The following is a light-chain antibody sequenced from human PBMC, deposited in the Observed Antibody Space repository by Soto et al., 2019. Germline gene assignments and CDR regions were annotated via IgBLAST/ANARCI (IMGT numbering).Light chain of an antibody. V-gene: IGLV2-14*03. CDR2: DVS. CDR3: SSYTTSNTRQIV. J-gene: IGLJ1*01. Sequence: QSVLTQPASVSGSPGQSITISCTGTSSDVGGYNYVSWYQHHPGNAPKLMIYDVSNRPSGVSNRFSGSKSGNTASLTISGLQPEGEADYYCSSYTTSNTRQIVFGTGTKVTVL. CDR1: SSDVGGYNY.